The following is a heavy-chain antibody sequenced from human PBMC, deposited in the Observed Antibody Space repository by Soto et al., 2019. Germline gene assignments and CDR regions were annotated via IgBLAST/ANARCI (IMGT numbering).Heavy chain of an antibody. CDR2: INAGNGNT. V-gene: IGHV1-3*01. Sequence: QVQLVQSGDEVKKPGASVKVSCKASGYTFTSYAMHWVRQAPGQRLEWMGWINAGNGNTKYSQKFQGRVTIPRDTSASTAYMELSSLRSEDTAEYYCARGYSSSWFLGWWFDPWGQGTLVTVSS. D-gene: IGHD6-13*01. CDR1: GYTFTSYA. J-gene: IGHJ5*02. CDR3: ARGYSSSWFLGWWFDP.